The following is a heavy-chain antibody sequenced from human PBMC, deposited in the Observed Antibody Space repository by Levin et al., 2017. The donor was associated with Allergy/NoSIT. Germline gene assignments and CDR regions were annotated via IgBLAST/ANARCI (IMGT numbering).Heavy chain of an antibody. CDR3: ARLRSVEAAAGNKDYFDY. V-gene: IGHV4-39*01. Sequence: SQTLSLTCTVSGGSISSSSYYWGRIRQPPGKGLEWIGSIYYSGSTYYNPSLKSRVTISVDTSKNQFSLKLSSVTAADTAVYYCARLRSVEAAAGNKDYFDYWGQGTLVTVSA. CDR1: GGSISSSSYY. J-gene: IGHJ4*02. D-gene: IGHD6-13*01. CDR2: IYYSGST.